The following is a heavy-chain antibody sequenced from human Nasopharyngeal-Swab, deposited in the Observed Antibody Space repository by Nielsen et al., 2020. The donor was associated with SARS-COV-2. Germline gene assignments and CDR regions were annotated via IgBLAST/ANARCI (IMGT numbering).Heavy chain of an antibody. D-gene: IGHD5-18*01. CDR2: IIPIFGTA. Sequence: SVRVSCNAAGGTFSSYAISWGRQAPGQGLEWRGGIIPIFGTANYAQNFQGRVTTTADKSTSTAYMDLSRLKSEDTAVYYCARGDTDYYYYGLDVWGQGTTVTVSS. CDR1: GGTFSSYA. V-gene: IGHV1-69*06. J-gene: IGHJ6*02. CDR3: ARGDTDYYYYGLDV.